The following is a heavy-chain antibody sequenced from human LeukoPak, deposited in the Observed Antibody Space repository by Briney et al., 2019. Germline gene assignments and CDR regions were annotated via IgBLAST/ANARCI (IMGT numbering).Heavy chain of an antibody. CDR3: AREMDYYDSSGYYPFDY. V-gene: IGHV4-39*07. CDR1: GDSISSSTYY. Sequence: SETLSLTCTVSGDSISSSTYYWGWIRQPPGKGLEWIGSIYYSGSTYYNPSLKSRVTISVDTSKNQFSLKLSSVTAADTAVYYCAREMDYYDSSGYYPFDYWGQGTLVTVSS. CDR2: IYYSGST. J-gene: IGHJ4*02. D-gene: IGHD3-22*01.